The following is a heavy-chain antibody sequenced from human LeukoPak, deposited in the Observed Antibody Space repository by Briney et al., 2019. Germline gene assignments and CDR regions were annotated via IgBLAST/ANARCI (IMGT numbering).Heavy chain of an antibody. CDR2: INTNTGNP. D-gene: IGHD7-27*01. CDR1: GDTFTSYA. V-gene: IGHV7-4-1*02. J-gene: IGHJ5*02. Sequence: ASLKVSCKASGDTFTSYAMNWVRQAPGQGLEWMGWINTNTGNPTYAQGFTGRFVFSLDTSVSTAYLQISSLKAEDTAVYYCARFNWGQWFDPWGQGTLVTVSS. CDR3: ARFNWGQWFDP.